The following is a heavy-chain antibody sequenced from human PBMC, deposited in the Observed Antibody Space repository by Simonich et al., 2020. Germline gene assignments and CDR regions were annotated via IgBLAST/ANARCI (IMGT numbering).Heavy chain of an antibody. V-gene: IGHV4-34*01. CDR2: INHSGST. CDR3: ARPLGIVWAFDI. J-gene: IGHJ3*02. D-gene: IGHD3-16*01. CDR1: GGSFSGYY. Sequence: QVQLQQWGAGLLKPSETLSLTCAVYGGSFSGYYWSWIRQPPGKWREWIGEINHSGSTTYNPSLKSRVTISVDTSKNQFSLKLSSVTAADTAVYYCARPLGIVWAFDIWGQGTMVTVSS.